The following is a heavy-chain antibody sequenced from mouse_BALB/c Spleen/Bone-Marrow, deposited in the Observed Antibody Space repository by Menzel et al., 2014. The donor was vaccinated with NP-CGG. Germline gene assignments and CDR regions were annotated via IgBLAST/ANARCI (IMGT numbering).Heavy chain of an antibody. CDR3: ARDGVYGSHYYAMDY. V-gene: IGHV2-9*02. D-gene: IGHD1-1*02. CDR2: IWAGGST. J-gene: IGHJ4*01. Sequence: VQLVESGPGLVAPSQRLSITCTVSGFSLTSYGVHWVRQPPGKGLEWLGVIWAGGSTNYNSALMSRVSISKDNSKSQVFLKMNSLKTDDTAMYYCARDGVYGSHYYAMDYWGQGTSVTVSS. CDR1: GFSLTSYG.